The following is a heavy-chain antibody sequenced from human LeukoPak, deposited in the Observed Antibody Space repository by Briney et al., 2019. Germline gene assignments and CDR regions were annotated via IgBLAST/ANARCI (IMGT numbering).Heavy chain of an antibody. CDR1: GYTFTGYY. V-gene: IGHV1-2*06. D-gene: IGHD3-9*01. Sequence: RASVKVSCKASGYTFTGYYMHWVRQAPGQGLEWMGRINPNSGGTNYAQKFQGRVTMTRDTSISTAYMELSRLRSDDTAVYYCARDHNPYIPIDKFDTYNWFDPWGQGTLVTVSS. J-gene: IGHJ5*02. CDR3: ARDHNPYIPIDKFDTYNWFDP. CDR2: INPNSGGT.